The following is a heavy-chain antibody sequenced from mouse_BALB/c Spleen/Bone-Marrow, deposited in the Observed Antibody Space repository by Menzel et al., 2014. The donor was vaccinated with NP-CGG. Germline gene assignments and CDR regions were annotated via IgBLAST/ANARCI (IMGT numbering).Heavy chain of an antibody. J-gene: IGHJ3*01. V-gene: IGHV5-17*02. Sequence: DVHLVESGGGLVLPGGSRKLSCAASGFTFSSFGMHWVRQAPEKGLEWVAYISSGSSTIYYADTVKGRFTISRDNPKNTLFLQMTSLRPEDTAMYYCAIRAYWGQGTLVTVSA. CDR2: ISSGSSTI. D-gene: IGHD3-2*02. CDR1: GFTFSSFG. CDR3: AIRAY.